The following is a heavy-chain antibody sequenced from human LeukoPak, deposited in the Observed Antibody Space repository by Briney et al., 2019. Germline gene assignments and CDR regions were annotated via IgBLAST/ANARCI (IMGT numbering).Heavy chain of an antibody. Sequence: GGSLRLSCAASGFTFSNSWMSWVRQAPGKGLEWVANIKQDGSEKYYVDSVKGRFTISGDNAKNSLYLQMNSLRAEDTAVYYCARGRKYTSGYRVTELGSGYSDYWGQGTLVTVSS. J-gene: IGHJ4*02. CDR2: IKQDGSEK. CDR1: GFTFSNSW. V-gene: IGHV3-7*01. CDR3: ARGRKYTSGYRVTELGSGYSDY. D-gene: IGHD5-18*01.